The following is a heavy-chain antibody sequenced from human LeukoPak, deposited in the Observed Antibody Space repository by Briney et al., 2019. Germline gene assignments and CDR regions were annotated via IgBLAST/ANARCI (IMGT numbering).Heavy chain of an antibody. J-gene: IGHJ4*02. D-gene: IGHD4-23*01. CDR2: INTYNGDT. CDR1: GYTFTHYG. Sequence: ASVKVSCKASGYTFTHYGITWVRQAPGQGLAWMGWINTYNGDTKCAQKLQGRVTMTEDTSTDTAYMELSSLRSEDTAVYYCATGQSTVVSNFDYWGQGTLVTVSS. V-gene: IGHV1-18*01. CDR3: ATGQSTVVSNFDY.